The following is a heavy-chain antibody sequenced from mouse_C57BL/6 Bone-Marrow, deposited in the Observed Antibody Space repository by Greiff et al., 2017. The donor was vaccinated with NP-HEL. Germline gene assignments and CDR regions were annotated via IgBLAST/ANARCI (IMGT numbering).Heavy chain of an antibody. CDR2: IYPGSGST. D-gene: IGHD2-1*01. Sequence: VQLQQPGAELVKPGASVKMSCKASGYTFTSYWITWVKQRPGQGLEWIGDIYPGSGSTNYNEKFTSKATLTVDTSSSPAYMQLSSLTSEDSAGYYCARWSYGNYVAWFAYWGQGTLVTVSA. CDR3: ARWSYGNYVAWFAY. V-gene: IGHV1-55*01. J-gene: IGHJ3*01. CDR1: GYTFTSYW.